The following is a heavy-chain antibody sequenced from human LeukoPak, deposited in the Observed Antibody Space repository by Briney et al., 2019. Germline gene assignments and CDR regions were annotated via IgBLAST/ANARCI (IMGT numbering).Heavy chain of an antibody. CDR1: GITFTTYS. D-gene: IGHD4-17*01. CDR2: ISDSSTHI. Sequence: GGSLRLSCAASGITFTTYSMNWVRQAPGKGQEWVSSISDSSTHIFYADSVKGRFTISRDNAKNSLFLQMNSLRAEDTAVYYCATGGASGDYFDYWGQGTLVTVSS. J-gene: IGHJ4*02. CDR3: ATGGASGDYFDY. V-gene: IGHV3-21*06.